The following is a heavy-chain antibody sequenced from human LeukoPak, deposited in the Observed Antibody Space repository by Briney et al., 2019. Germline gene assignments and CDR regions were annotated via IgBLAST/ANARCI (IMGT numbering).Heavy chain of an antibody. CDR1: GGSISSSNYY. D-gene: IGHD3-10*01. Sequence: SETLSLTCTVSGGSISSSNYYWSWIRQPAGKGLEWIGRIYTSGTTNYNPSLKSRVTISIDTSKNQFSLKLSSVTAADTAVYYCARGTYGYFDYWGQGTLVTVSS. J-gene: IGHJ4*02. V-gene: IGHV4-61*02. CDR2: IYTSGTT. CDR3: ARGTYGYFDY.